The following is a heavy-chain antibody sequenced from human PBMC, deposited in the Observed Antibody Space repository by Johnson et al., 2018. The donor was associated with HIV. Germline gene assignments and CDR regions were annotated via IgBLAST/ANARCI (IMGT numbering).Heavy chain of an antibody. D-gene: IGHD4-17*01. J-gene: IGHJ3*02. Sequence: QVQLVESGGGVVQPGRSLRLSCAASGFTFSSYAMHWVRQAPGKGLEWVAVISYDGSNKYYADSVKGRFTISRDNSKNTLYLQMNSLRAEDTAVYYCAGGMATVTNHDAFDIWGQGTMVTVS. CDR1: GFTFSSYA. CDR2: ISYDGSNK. CDR3: AGGMATVTNHDAFDI. V-gene: IGHV3-30-3*01.